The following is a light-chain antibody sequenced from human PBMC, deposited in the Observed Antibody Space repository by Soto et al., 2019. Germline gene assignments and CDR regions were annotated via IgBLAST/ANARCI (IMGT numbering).Light chain of an antibody. CDR3: QQYTNTNNPWM. V-gene: IGKV1-5*01. Sequence: IQVTQSPPTLSASVGDRVTITCRASQGISTWMAWYQQKPGKAPKLLVYDASTLQSGVASRFSGSGSGTEFTLIISGLQPDDSATYYCQQYTNTNNPWMFGQGTKVDIK. CDR1: QGISTW. J-gene: IGKJ1*01. CDR2: DAS.